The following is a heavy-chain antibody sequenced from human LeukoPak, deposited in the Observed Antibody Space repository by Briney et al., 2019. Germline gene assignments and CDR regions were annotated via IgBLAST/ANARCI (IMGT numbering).Heavy chain of an antibody. CDR2: IRYDGNNK. CDR3: AKENLGYCSGGSCGNDY. Sequence: GSLRLSCAASGFTFSSYGMHWVRQAPGKGLEWVAFIRYDGNNKYYADSVKGRFTVSRDNSKNTLYLQMNSLRVEDTAVYYCAKENLGYCSGGSCGNDYWGQGTLVTVSS. J-gene: IGHJ4*02. V-gene: IGHV3-30*02. CDR1: GFTFSSYG. D-gene: IGHD2-15*01.